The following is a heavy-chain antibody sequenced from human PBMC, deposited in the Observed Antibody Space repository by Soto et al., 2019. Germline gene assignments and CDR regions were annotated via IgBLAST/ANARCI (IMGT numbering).Heavy chain of an antibody. CDR1: GGTFSRYT. CDR3: ASHFTGVLVLGASPPGGDNYGWDV. D-gene: IGHD2-15*01. V-gene: IGHV1-69*02. CDR2: IIPILDIP. Sequence: QVQLVQSGAEVKKPGSSVKVSCKASGGTFSRYTISWVRQAPGQGLECMGRIIPILDIPNYAQNFQGRVTITADKSTSAAYMALSSLRSDDTAVYYCASHFTGVLVLGASPPGGDNYGWDVWGQGTTVTVSS. J-gene: IGHJ6*02.